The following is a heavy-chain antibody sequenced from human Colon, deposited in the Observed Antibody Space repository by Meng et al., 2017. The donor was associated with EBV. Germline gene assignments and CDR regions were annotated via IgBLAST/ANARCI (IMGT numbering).Heavy chain of an antibody. CDR3: TTDEGGSRF. D-gene: IGHD1-26*01. CDR2: IRSQIDGRTT. Sequence: EVQLVXSGGGLVKPGESPKFSCTASGFSFTDAWMNWVRQAPGKGLEWVGRIRSQIDGRTTDYTAPVKGRFAISRDDSKKTLYLQMNGLRIEDSAVYYCTTDEGGSRFWGQGTLVTVSS. J-gene: IGHJ4*02. V-gene: IGHV3-15*01. CDR1: GFSFTDAW.